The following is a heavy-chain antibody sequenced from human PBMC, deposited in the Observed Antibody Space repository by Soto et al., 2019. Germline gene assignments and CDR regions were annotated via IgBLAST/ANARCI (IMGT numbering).Heavy chain of an antibody. J-gene: IGHJ4*02. V-gene: IGHV3-74*01. CDR1: GFVFNMYW. D-gene: IGHD3-10*01. Sequence: GGSLRLSCAASGFVFNMYWMHWVRQVPGEGPEWVTRINDDGTRTDYADSAKGRFTISRDNTKNILYLQMNALRVDDTAVYYCIRGPRPSSVGTGAFWGQGTLVTVSS. CDR3: IRGPRPSSVGTGAF. CDR2: INDDGTRT.